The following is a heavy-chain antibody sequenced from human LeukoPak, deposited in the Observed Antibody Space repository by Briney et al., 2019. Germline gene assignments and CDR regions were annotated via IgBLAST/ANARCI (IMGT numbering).Heavy chain of an antibody. CDR2: IGSSGDNT. Sequence: PGGSLRLSCAASGFTFSTYAMSWVRQAPGKGLEWVSAIGSSGDNTYYADSVKGRFTISRDNSKNTLYLQMNSLRAEDTAVYYCAKRPADCTTITCPLINYDYYGMDVWGQGTTVTVSS. CDR3: AKRPADCTTITCPLINYDYYGMDV. D-gene: IGHD2-8*01. CDR1: GFTFSTYA. J-gene: IGHJ6*02. V-gene: IGHV3-23*01.